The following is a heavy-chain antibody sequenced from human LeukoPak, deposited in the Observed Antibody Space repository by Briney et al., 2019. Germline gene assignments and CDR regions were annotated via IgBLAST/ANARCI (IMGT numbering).Heavy chain of an antibody. CDR2: TFDRSKWYK. V-gene: IGHV6-1*01. J-gene: IGHJ5*02. CDR1: GDRVSSNSAA. CDR3: ATSSSSWCFRFDP. Sequence: SQSLSLTCAISGDRVSSNSAAWNWIRQSPSSGLEWLGLTFDRSKWYKDYVVSVKSRITINPDTSKNKFSLQLNSVTPEDTAVYYCATSSSSWCFRFDPWGQGTLVSVSS. D-gene: IGHD6-13*01.